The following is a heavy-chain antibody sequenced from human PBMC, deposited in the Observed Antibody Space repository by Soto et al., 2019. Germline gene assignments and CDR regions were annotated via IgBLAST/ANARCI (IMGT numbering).Heavy chain of an antibody. CDR2: MNPNSGNT. J-gene: IGHJ4*02. V-gene: IGHV1-8*01. CDR1: GYTFTSYD. D-gene: IGHD4-17*01. Sequence: ASVKVSCKASGYTFTSYDISWVRQATGQGLEWMGWMNPNSGNTGYAQKFQGRVTMTRNTSISTAYMELSSLRSEDTAIYYCAKTGPAPGDYIGYWGQGTLVTVSS. CDR3: AKTGPAPGDYIGY.